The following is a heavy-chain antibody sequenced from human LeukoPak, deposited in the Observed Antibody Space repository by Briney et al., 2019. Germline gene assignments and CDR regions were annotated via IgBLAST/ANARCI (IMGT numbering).Heavy chain of an antibody. CDR1: GFTFSSYT. J-gene: IGHJ5*02. V-gene: IGHV3-23*01. Sequence: GGSLRLSCTASGFTFSSYTMTWVRQAPGKGLKWVSTITTGDGNTYYADSVKGRFTVSRDDSKNTLYLQMNSLRAEDTAVYYCARDIRLGQVSWMFDPWGQGAQVTVSS. CDR3: ARDIRLGQVSWMFDP. D-gene: IGHD5-12*01. CDR2: ITTGDGNT.